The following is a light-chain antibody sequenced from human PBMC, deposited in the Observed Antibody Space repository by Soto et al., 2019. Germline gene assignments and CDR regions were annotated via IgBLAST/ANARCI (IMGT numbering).Light chain of an antibody. CDR2: DAS. CDR1: QSVSYN. J-gene: IGKJ4*01. Sequence: ETVMTQSPATLSVSPGDRATLSCSASQSVSYNLAWYQQKPGQAPRLLIYDASTRATGIPARFSGSASGTEFTLTISSLLSEYFAVYYCQQYKNWPLTFGGGTKVEMK. CDR3: QQYKNWPLT. V-gene: IGKV3D-15*01.